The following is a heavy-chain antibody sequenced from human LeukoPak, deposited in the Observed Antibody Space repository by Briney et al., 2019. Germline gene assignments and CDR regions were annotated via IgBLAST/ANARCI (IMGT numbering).Heavy chain of an antibody. CDR1: GFNYSSYG. CDR3: AKDFYDSTGYYYYYYYGMDV. J-gene: IGHJ6*02. Sequence: GGSLRLSCAASGFNYSSYGMHWVRQAPGKGLEWVAVILYDGSNKYYADSVKGRFTISRDNSKNTLYLQMNSLRAEDSAVYYCAKDFYDSTGYYYYYYYGMDVWGQGTTVTVSS. D-gene: IGHD3-22*01. CDR2: ILYDGSNK. V-gene: IGHV3-30*18.